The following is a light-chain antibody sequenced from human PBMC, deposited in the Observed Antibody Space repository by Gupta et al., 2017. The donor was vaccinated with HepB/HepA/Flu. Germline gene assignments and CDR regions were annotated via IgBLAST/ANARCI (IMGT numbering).Light chain of an antibody. CDR2: RNN. J-gene: IGLJ1*01. Sequence: QSVLTQPPSASGTPGQRVTISCSGSSSNIGSNYVYWYQQLPGTAPNLLIYRNNQRPSGVPDRFSGAKSGTSASLAISGLRSEDEADYYCAAWDDSRSGFVFGAGTKVTVL. V-gene: IGLV1-47*01. CDR1: SSNIGSNY. CDR3: AAWDDSRSGFV.